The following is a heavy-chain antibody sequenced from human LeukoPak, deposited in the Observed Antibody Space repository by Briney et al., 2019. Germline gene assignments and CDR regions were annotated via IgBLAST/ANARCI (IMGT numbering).Heavy chain of an antibody. Sequence: PSEILSLTCTVSGGSISSSSYYWGWIRQPPGKGLEWIGSIYYSGSTYYNPSLKSRVTISVDTSKNQFSLKLSSVTAADTAVYYCARDLVSRWGQGTLVTVSS. V-gene: IGHV4-39*07. J-gene: IGHJ4*02. CDR3: ARDLVSR. CDR1: GGSISSSSYY. CDR2: IYYSGST.